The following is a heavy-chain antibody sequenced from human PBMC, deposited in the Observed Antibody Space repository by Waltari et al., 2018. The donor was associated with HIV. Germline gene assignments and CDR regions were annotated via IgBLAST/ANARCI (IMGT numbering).Heavy chain of an antibody. CDR1: GYTFPSYY. Sequence: QVQLVQSGAEVKKPGASVKVSCKASGYTFPSYYMHWVRQAPGQGLEWMGIVNPSGGSTTYAQKFQGRVTLTRDTSTSTVYMELSSLRSEDTAIYYCARGGASGSHYWGQGTLVTVSS. CDR2: VNPSGGST. D-gene: IGHD1-26*01. J-gene: IGHJ4*02. V-gene: IGHV1-46*01. CDR3: ARGGASGSHY.